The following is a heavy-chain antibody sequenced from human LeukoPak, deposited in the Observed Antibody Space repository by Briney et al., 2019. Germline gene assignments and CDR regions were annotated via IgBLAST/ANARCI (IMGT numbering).Heavy chain of an antibody. J-gene: IGHJ4*02. D-gene: IGHD7-27*01. CDR3: AKDHKDWGQ. V-gene: IGHV3-23*01. CDR2: ISGRGDNT. CDR1: GFTFSSFA. Sequence: GGSLRLSCAASGFTFSSFAMGWVRQAPGKGLEWVSAISGRGDNTYFAGSVRGRFTISRDNSKNTLYLQMNSLRAEDTAVYYCAKDHKDWGQGGQGTLVTVSS.